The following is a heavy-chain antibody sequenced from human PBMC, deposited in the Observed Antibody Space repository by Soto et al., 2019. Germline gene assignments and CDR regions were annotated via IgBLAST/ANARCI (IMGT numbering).Heavy chain of an antibody. Sequence: GGSLRLSCAASDFTLSSYGMTWVRQAPGKGLEWVSTIRGRGGTTYYADSVKGRFTISRDNAQNTLFLQMNRLRAEDTAVYYCAKDVNYDVLAGYYYYWGQGTLVTVSS. CDR3: AKDVNYDVLAGYYYY. J-gene: IGHJ4*02. CDR1: DFTLSSYG. D-gene: IGHD3-9*01. V-gene: IGHV3-23*01. CDR2: IRGRGGTT.